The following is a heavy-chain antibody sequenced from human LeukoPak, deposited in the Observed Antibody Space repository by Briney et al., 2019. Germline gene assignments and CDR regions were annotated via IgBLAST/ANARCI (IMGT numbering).Heavy chain of an antibody. CDR3: ARYSVSDAFDI. J-gene: IGHJ3*02. Sequence: SETLSLTCTVSGGSISSGGYYWSWIRQHPGKGLEWIGEIYHSGSTNYNPSLKSRVTISVDKSKNQFSLKLSSVTAADTAVYYCARYSVSDAFDIWGQGTMVTVSS. CDR2: IYHSGST. D-gene: IGHD2-21*01. V-gene: IGHV4-39*07. CDR1: GGSISSGGYY.